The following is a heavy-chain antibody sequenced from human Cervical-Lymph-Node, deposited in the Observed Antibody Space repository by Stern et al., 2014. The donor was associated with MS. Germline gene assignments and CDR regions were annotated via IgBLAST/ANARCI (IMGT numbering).Heavy chain of an antibody. CDR1: GYSFTHFA. D-gene: IGHD4-17*01. CDR2: INTNTGNP. CDR3: ARDPHDYGDRFDY. Sequence: VQLLQSGSELKKPGASVKVSCKASGYSFTHFALNWVRHAPGQGLQWMGWINTNTGNPSYAQAFTGRFVFSLDPSVSTAYLQISSLKAEDTAVYYCARDPHDYGDRFDYWGQGTLVTVSS. V-gene: IGHV7-4-1*02. J-gene: IGHJ4*02.